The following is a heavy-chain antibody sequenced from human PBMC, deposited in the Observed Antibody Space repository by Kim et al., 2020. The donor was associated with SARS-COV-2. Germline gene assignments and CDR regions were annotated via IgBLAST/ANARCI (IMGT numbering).Heavy chain of an antibody. V-gene: IGHV4-34*01. CDR3: ARARGGYCSGGSCPRTPGKYNWFDP. Sequence: SETLSLTCAVYGGSFSGYYWSWIRQPPGKGLEWIGEINHSGSTNYNPSLRSRVTISVDTSKNQFSLKLSSVTAADTAVYYCARARGGYCSGGSCPRTPGKYNWFDPWGQGTLVTVSS. CDR1: GGSFSGYY. J-gene: IGHJ5*02. CDR2: INHSGST. D-gene: IGHD2-15*01.